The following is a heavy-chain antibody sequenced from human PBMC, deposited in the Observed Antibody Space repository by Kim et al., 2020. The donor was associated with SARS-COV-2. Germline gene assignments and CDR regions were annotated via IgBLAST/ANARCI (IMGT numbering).Heavy chain of an antibody. CDR2: INHSGST. CDR1: GGSFSGYY. V-gene: IGHV4-34*01. J-gene: IGHJ5*02. Sequence: SETLSLTCAVYGGSFSGYYWSWIRQPPGKGLEWIGEINHSGSTNYNPSLKSRVTISVDTSKNQFSLKLSSVTAADTAVYYCARYRYSRVVPAAARQYNWFDPWGQGTLVTVSS. D-gene: IGHD2-2*01. CDR3: ARYRYSRVVPAAARQYNWFDP.